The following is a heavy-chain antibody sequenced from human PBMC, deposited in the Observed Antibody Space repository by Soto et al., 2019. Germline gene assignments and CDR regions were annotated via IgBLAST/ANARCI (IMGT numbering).Heavy chain of an antibody. D-gene: IGHD2-15*01. CDR1: GGSLSSYA. CDR3: SKHTGGCYCRVMGV. V-gene: IGHV1-69*12. CDR2: IIPFFCTT. Sequence: QVQLVQSGAEVKKPGSSVKVSCKASGGSLSSYAFSWVRQAPGQGLEWMGGIIPFFCTTNYAQKFQDKVTVTADDYTSTVYTDLSTLRSDDRALYYLSKHTGGCYCRVMGVWGQGSAVTVSS. J-gene: IGHJ6*02.